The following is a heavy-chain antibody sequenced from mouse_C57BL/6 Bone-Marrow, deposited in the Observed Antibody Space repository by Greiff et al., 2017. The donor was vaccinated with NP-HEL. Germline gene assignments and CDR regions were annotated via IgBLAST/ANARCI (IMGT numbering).Heavy chain of an antibody. CDR2: IYPGSGST. Sequence: QVQLQQPGAELVKPGASVKMSCKASGYTFTSYWITWVKQRPGQGLEWIGDIYPGSGSTNYNEKFKSKATLTVDTSSSTAYMQLSSLTSEDSAVYYCAREPNYYYDNDYWGQGTTLTVSS. V-gene: IGHV1-55*01. CDR3: AREPNYYYDNDY. D-gene: IGHD2-1*01. CDR1: GYTFTSYW. J-gene: IGHJ2*01.